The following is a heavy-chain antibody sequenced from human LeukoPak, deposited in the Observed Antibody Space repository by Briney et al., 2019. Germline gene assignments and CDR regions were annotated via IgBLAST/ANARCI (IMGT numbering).Heavy chain of an antibody. CDR3: ARGDYYGSGRPTNAFDY. CDR1: GYTFTGYY. CDR2: INPNSGGT. J-gene: IGHJ4*02. Sequence: ASVKVSCKASGYTFTGYYMHWVRQAPGQGLEWMGWINPNSGGTNYAQKFQGRATMTRDTSISTAYMELSRLRSDDTAVYYCARGDYYGSGRPTNAFDYWGQGTLVTVSS. V-gene: IGHV1-2*02. D-gene: IGHD3-10*01.